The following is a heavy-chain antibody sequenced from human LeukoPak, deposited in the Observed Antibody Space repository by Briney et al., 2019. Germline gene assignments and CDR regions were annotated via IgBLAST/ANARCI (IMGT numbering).Heavy chain of an antibody. J-gene: IGHJ4*02. D-gene: IGHD3-10*01. CDR2: IYYSGST. CDR1: GGSISSYY. Sequence: PSETLSLTCTVSGGSISSYYWSWIRQPPGKGLEWIGYIYYSGSTNYNPSLKSRVTISVDTSKNQFSLKLSSVTAADTAVYYCARYREFNGLFDYWGQGTLVTVSS. CDR3: ARYREFNGLFDY. V-gene: IGHV4-59*01.